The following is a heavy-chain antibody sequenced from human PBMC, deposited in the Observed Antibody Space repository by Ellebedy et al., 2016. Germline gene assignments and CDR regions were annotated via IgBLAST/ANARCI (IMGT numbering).Heavy chain of an antibody. CDR3: AREPSITIFGVVEPYYFDY. J-gene: IGHJ4*02. V-gene: IGHV3-33*08. Sequence: GESLKISXAASGFTFSRYDMHWVRPAPAKGLEWVAVTWFHGYNNYYADSVKGRFTITRDNSKNTLYLQMNSLRAEDTAVYYCAREPSITIFGVVEPYYFDYWGQGTLVTVSS. CDR1: GFTFSRYD. CDR2: TWFHGYNN. D-gene: IGHD3-3*01.